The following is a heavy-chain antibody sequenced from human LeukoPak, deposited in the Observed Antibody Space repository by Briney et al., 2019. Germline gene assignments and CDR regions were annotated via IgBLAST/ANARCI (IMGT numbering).Heavy chain of an antibody. CDR3: ARQTTVISFDY. J-gene: IGHJ4*02. D-gene: IGHD4-17*01. V-gene: IGHV4-30-4*01. CDR2: IFYSGSM. CDR1: GGSISSGDYY. Sequence: SETLSLTCTVSGGSISSGDYYWTWVRQPPGKGLEWMGYIFYSGSMYYNPSLKSRLTISVDTSKNQFSLKLRSVTAADTAVYYCARQTTVISFDYWGQGALVTVSS.